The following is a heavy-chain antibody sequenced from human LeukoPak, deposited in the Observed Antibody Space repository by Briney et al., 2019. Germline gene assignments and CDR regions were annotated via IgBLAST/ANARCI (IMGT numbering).Heavy chain of an antibody. J-gene: IGHJ5*02. Sequence: SETLSLTCAVYGGSFSGYYWSWIRQPPGKGLEWIGEINHSGSTNYNPPLKSRVTISVDTSKNQFSLKLSSVTAADTAVYYCARGRWYYDSSGYYTTWFDPWGQGPLVTVSS. CDR3: ARGRWYYDSSGYYTTWFDP. CDR2: INHSGST. D-gene: IGHD3-22*01. V-gene: IGHV4-34*01. CDR1: GGSFSGYY.